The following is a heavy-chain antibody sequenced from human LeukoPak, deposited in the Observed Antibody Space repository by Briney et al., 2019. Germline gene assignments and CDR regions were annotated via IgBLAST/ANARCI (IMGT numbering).Heavy chain of an antibody. J-gene: IGHJ4*02. D-gene: IGHD6-19*01. CDR2: ISYDGSNK. CDR3: AKGFSSGWPPLLDY. CDR1: GFTFSSYA. Sequence: GGSLRLSCAASGFTFSSYAMHWVRQAPGKGLEWVAMISYDGSNKYYADSVKGRFPISRDNSKNTVYLQMNGLRAEDTAVYYCAKGFSSGWPPLLDYWGQGTLVTVYS. V-gene: IGHV3-30*04.